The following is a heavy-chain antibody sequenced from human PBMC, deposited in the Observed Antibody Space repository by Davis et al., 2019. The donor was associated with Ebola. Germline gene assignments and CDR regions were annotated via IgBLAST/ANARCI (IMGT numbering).Heavy chain of an antibody. CDR3: AREWSGSLGPFDY. D-gene: IGHD3-3*01. J-gene: IGHJ4*02. CDR2: INAGNGNT. Sequence: AASVKVSCKASGYIFTTYAIHWVRQAPGQRLEWMGWINAGNGNTKYSQKFQGRVTITRDTSASTAYMELSSLRSEDTAVYYCAREWSGSLGPFDYWGQGTLVTVSS. V-gene: IGHV1-3*01. CDR1: GYIFTTYA.